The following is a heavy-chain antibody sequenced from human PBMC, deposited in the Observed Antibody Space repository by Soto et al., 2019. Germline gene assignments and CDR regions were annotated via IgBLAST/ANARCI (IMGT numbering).Heavy chain of an antibody. CDR3: ARVKAAAGTDDYYFDY. J-gene: IGHJ4*02. CDR2: IIPIFGTA. V-gene: IGHV1-69*13. Sequence: ASVKVSCKASGGTFSSYAISWVRQAPGQGLEWMGGIIPIFGTANYAQKFQGRVTITADESTSTAYMELSSLRSEDTAVYYCARVKAAAGTDDYYFDYWGQGTLVTVSS. D-gene: IGHD6-13*01. CDR1: GGTFSSYA.